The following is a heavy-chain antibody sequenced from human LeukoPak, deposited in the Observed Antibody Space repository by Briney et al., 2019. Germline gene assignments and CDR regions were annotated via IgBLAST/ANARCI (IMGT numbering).Heavy chain of an antibody. D-gene: IGHD3-16*01. J-gene: IGHJ4*02. CDR2: IIPIFGTA. Sequence: SVKVSCKASGGTFSSYAISWVRQAPGQGLEWMGGIIPIFGTANCAQKFQGRVTITTDESTSTAYMELSSLRSEDTAVYYCAIWRGILYFDYWGQGTLVTVSS. CDR1: GGTFSSYA. CDR3: AIWRGILYFDY. V-gene: IGHV1-69*05.